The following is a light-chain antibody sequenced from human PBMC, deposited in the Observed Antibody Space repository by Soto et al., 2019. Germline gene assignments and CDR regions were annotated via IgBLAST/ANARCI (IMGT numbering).Light chain of an antibody. CDR2: GAS. V-gene: IGKV3-15*01. Sequence: EIVMTQSPATLSVSPGERATLSCRASQSVSSNLAWYQQKPGQAPRLLIYGASTRATGIPARFSGSGSGTEFTLTISGLQSEDIAVYYCQQYNKWPQTFGQGTKV. CDR1: QSVSSN. J-gene: IGKJ1*01. CDR3: QQYNKWPQT.